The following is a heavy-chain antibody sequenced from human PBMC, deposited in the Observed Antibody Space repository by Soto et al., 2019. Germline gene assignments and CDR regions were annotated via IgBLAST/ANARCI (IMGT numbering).Heavy chain of an antibody. CDR1: GGTFSSYA. Sequence: SVKVSCKASGGTFSSYAISWVRQAPGQGLEWMGGIIPIFGTANYAQKFQGRVTITADESTSTAYMELSSLRSEDTAVYYCARTNPRKYSSSQGNYYYGMDVWGQGTTVTVSS. V-gene: IGHV1-69*13. CDR3: ARTNPRKYSSSQGNYYYGMDV. CDR2: IIPIFGTA. D-gene: IGHD6-13*01. J-gene: IGHJ6*02.